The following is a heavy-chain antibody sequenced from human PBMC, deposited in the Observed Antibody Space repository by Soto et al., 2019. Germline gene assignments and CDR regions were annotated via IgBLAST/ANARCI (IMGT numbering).Heavy chain of an antibody. J-gene: IGHJ4*02. CDR3: ARVAAAEAVDY. D-gene: IGHD6-13*01. V-gene: IGHV4-59*01. Sequence: SETLSLTCTVSADSISNYYWSWIRQPPGKGLEWIGYFSYRGSTNYNPSLKGRVTISVDTSKNQFSLNVSSVTAADTAVYYCARVAAAEAVDYWGQGTLVTVSS. CDR1: ADSISNYY. CDR2: FSYRGST.